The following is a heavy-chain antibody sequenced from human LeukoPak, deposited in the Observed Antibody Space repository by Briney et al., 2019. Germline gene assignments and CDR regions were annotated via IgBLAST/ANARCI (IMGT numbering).Heavy chain of an antibody. CDR3: AKDSSQGGDYLDS. CDR1: GFTLSNYA. D-gene: IGHD3-16*01. J-gene: IGHJ4*02. Sequence: GGSLRLSCAPSGFTLSNYAMNWVRQAPGKGLEWVSGINGSGVITYYSDSVKGRFTISRDNSKNSLYLQMKSLRAEDTAVYYCAKDSSQGGDYLDSWGQGTLVTVSS. V-gene: IGHV3-23*01. CDR2: INGSGVIT.